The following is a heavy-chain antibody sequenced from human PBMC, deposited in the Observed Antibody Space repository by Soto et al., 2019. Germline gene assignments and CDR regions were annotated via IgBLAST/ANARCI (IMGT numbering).Heavy chain of an antibody. V-gene: IGHV2-5*01. Sequence: SGPTLVNPTQTLTLTCTFSGFSLSTSGVGVGWIRQPPGKALEWLALIYWNDDKRYSPSLKSRLTITKDTSKNQVVLTMTNMDPVDTATYYCAHKGYYDFYPLYHYAMDVSGQGTTLTLS. CDR1: GFSLSTSGVG. D-gene: IGHD3-3*01. CDR2: IYWNDDK. J-gene: IGHJ6*02. CDR3: AHKGYYDFYPLYHYAMDV.